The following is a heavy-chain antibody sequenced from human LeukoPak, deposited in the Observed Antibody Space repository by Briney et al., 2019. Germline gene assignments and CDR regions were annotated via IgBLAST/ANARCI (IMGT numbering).Heavy chain of an antibody. J-gene: IGHJ4*02. D-gene: IGHD4-17*01. CDR2: IRYDGSNK. Sequence: SCKASGYTFTSYDINWVRQATGQGLEWMALIRYDGSNKYYADSVKGRFTISRDNSKNTLYLQMNSLRADDTAVYYCARDPGYGDYAFDYWGQGTLVTVSS. CDR3: ARDPGYGDYAFDY. V-gene: IGHV3-30*02. CDR1: GYTFTSYD.